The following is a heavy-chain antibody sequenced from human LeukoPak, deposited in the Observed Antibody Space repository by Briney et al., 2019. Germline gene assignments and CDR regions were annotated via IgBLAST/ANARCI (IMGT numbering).Heavy chain of an antibody. V-gene: IGHV4-61*01. CDR1: GGSVSSGSCY. Sequence: SETLSLTCTVSGGSVSSGSCYWSWIRQPPGKGLEWIGYIYYSGSTSYNPSLKSRVTISVDTSKNQFSLKLSSVTAADTAVYYCATGAYSSSWYYYYGMDVWGQGTTVTVSS. CDR2: IYYSGST. D-gene: IGHD6-13*01. CDR3: ATGAYSSSWYYYYGMDV. J-gene: IGHJ6*02.